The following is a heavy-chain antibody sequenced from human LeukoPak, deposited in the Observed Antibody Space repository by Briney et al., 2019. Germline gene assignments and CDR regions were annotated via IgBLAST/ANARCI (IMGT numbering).Heavy chain of an antibody. D-gene: IGHD2-2*01. CDR1: GGSFSGYY. J-gene: IGHJ5*02. Sequence: SETLSLTCAVYGGSFSGYYWSWIRQPPGKGLEWIGEINHSGSTNYNPSLKSPVTISIDTSKNQFSLRLISVTAADTAVYYCARDQLYCSSSSCRNLGWFDPWGQGTLVTVSS. V-gene: IGHV4-34*01. CDR2: INHSGST. CDR3: ARDQLYCSSSSCRNLGWFDP.